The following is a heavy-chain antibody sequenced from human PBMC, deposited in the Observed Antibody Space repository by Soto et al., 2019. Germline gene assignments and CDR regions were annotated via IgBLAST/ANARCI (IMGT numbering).Heavy chain of an antibody. Sequence: PSETLSLTCNVSGGSISDFYWSWIRQSPGKRLEWIGYLYYTGSTNYKPAHKSRVTISLDTSKNQSSLKVRSVTAADTAVYYCARGGGYDFRSSQAPPIDVWGQGTTVTVSS. CDR2: LYYTGST. CDR1: GGSISDFY. CDR3: ARGGGYDFRSSQAPPIDV. D-gene: IGHD3-3*01. J-gene: IGHJ6*02. V-gene: IGHV4-59*01.